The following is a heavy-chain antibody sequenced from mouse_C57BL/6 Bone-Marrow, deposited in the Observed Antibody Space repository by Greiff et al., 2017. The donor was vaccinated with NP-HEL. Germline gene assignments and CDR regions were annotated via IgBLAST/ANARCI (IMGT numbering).Heavy chain of an antibody. J-gene: IGHJ3*01. V-gene: IGHV2-2*01. D-gene: IGHD1-1*01. Sequence: QVQLKESGPGLVQPSQSLSITCTVSGFSLTSYGVHWVRQSPGTGLEWLGVIWSGGSTDYNAAFISRLSISKDNSKSQVFFKMNSLQADDTAIYYCARRESYYYGSSCSGFAYWGQGTLVTVSA. CDR3: ARRESYYYGSSCSGFAY. CDR1: GFSLTSYG. CDR2: IWSGGST.